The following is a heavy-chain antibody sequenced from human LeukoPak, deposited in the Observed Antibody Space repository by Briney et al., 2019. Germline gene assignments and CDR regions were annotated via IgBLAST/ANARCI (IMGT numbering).Heavy chain of an antibody. J-gene: IGHJ3*02. CDR3: ARGAGPDAFDI. CDR1: GFTVSSNY. Sequence: PGGSLRLSCAASGFTVSSNYMSWVRQAPGKGLEWVSVICSGGSTYYADSVKGRFTISRDNSKNTLYLQMNSLRAEDTAVYYCARGAGPDAFDIWGQGTMVTVSS. CDR2: ICSGGST. V-gene: IGHV3-66*02.